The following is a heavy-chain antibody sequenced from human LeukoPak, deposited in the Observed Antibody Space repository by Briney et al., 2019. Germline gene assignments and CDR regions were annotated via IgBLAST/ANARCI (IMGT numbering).Heavy chain of an antibody. J-gene: IGHJ6*03. CDR3: ARVKVRRDIVATMLWSYYYYMDV. V-gene: IGHV3-7*01. Sequence: GGSLRLSCAASGFTFNNYAMSWVRQAPGKGLEWVANIKQDGSEKYYVDSVKGRFTISRDNAKNSLYLQMNSLRAEDTAVYYCARVKVRRDIVATMLWSYYYYMDVWGKGTTVTVSS. CDR1: GFTFNNYA. D-gene: IGHD5-12*01. CDR2: IKQDGSEK.